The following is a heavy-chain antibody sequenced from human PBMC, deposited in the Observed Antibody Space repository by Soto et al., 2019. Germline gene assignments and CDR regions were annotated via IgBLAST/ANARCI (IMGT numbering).Heavy chain of an antibody. CDR2: TYYRSKWYN. D-gene: IGHD5-12*01. V-gene: IGHV6-1*01. CDR3: ASDPRFVATLAFDF. CDR1: GDSVSSNSAA. J-gene: IGHJ4*01. Sequence: SQTLSLTCAISGDSVSSNSAAWNWIRQSPSRGLEWLGRTYYRSKWYNDYAVSVKSRITITPDTSKNHFSLQLNSVTPEDTAVYRCASDPRFVATLAFDFWGHGILATVSS.